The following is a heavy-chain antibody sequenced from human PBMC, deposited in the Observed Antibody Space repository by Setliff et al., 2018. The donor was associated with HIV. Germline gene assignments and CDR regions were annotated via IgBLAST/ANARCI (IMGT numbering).Heavy chain of an antibody. J-gene: IGHJ3*02. Sequence: GSGPTLVNPTQTLTLTCTFSAFSLTSTRVAVGWIRQTPGKALEWLALIYWDDDKHYTPSLKSRLTITKDTSKNQVVLTMTNMDPVDTAMYYCARRTHPGTSDAFDIWGQGTMVTVSS. CDR1: AFSLTSTRVA. CDR2: IYWDDDK. CDR3: ARRTHPGTSDAFDI. D-gene: IGHD1-1*01. V-gene: IGHV2-5*02.